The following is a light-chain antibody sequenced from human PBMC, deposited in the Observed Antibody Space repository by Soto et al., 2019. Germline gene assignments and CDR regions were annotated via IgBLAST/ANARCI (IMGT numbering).Light chain of an antibody. V-gene: IGKV3-11*01. CDR2: DAS. CDR3: QQRSNWPIT. Sequence: EIVLTQSPATLSWSPGERATLSCRASQSVSSYLAWYQQKPGQAPRLLIYDASNRATGIPARFSGSGSGTDFTLTISSLEPEDFAVYYCQQRSNWPITFGQGTRLAIK. CDR1: QSVSSY. J-gene: IGKJ5*01.